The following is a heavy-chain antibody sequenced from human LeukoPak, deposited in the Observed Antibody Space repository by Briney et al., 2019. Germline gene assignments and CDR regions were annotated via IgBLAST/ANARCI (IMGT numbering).Heavy chain of an antibody. Sequence: GGSLRLSCAASGFTFSSNGMNWVRQAPGKGLEWVSYISATGGTIYYADSVKGRFTISRDNAKNSLYLQMNSLRAEDTAIYYCAREDDWNYEDFWGQGTLVTVSS. D-gene: IGHD1-7*01. CDR2: ISATGGTI. CDR1: GFTFSSNG. J-gene: IGHJ4*02. CDR3: AREDDWNYEDF. V-gene: IGHV3-48*03.